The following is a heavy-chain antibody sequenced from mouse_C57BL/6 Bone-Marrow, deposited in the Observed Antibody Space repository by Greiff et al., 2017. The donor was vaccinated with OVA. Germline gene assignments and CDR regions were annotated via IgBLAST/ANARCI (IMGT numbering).Heavy chain of an antibody. V-gene: IGHV5-6*01. CDR2: ISSGGSYT. J-gene: IGHJ1*03. CDR1: GFTFSSYG. D-gene: IGHD1-1*01. Sequence: EVKVVESGGDLVKPGGSLKLSCAASGFTFSSYGMSWVRQTPDKRLEWVATISSGGSYTYYPDSVKGRFTISRDHAKNTLYLQMSSLKSEDTAMYYCARHYYGSSYRYFDVWGTGTTVTVSS. CDR3: ARHYYGSSYRYFDV.